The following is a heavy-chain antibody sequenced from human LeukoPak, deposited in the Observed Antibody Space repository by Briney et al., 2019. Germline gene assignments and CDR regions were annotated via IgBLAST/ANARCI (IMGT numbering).Heavy chain of an antibody. CDR2: IYHSGTT. J-gene: IGHJ1*01. CDR3: ASVAPWEQWLVRGSRSSYFQH. CDR1: GGSISSGGHY. V-gene: IGHV4-31*03. D-gene: IGHD6-19*01. Sequence: SQTLSLTCTVSGGSISSGGHYWSWIRQRPGKGLEWIGYIYHSGTTYYNPSLKSRVTISVDTFKNQFSLKLTSVTAADTAVYYCASVAPWEQWLVRGSRSSYFQHWGQGTLVTVSS.